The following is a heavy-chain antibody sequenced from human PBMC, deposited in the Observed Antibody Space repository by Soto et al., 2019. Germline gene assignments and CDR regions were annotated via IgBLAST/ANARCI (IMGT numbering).Heavy chain of an antibody. CDR2: IKQDGSEK. D-gene: IGHD3-3*01. V-gene: IGHV3-7*01. CDR1: GFTFSSYG. J-gene: IGHJ6*02. CDR3: ARDRDSYYDFWSGSLPYYYFGRDV. Sequence: EVQLVESGGGLVQPGGSRRLSCAASGFTFSSYGMSWVRQAPGKGLEWVANIKQDGSEKYYVDSVKGRFTNSRDNAKNSLSLQMNSLRAEDTAVYYCARDRDSYYDFWSGSLPYYYFGRDVWGQGTTVTVSS.